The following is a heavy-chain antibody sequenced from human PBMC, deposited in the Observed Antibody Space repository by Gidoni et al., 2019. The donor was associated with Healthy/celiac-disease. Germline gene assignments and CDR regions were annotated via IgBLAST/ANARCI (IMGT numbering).Heavy chain of an antibody. CDR1: GFTFSIYA. Sequence: EVQLLESGGGLVQPGGSLRLSCSASGFTFSIYAMSWVRQAPGKGLGWVSAISGSGGSTYYADAVKGRFTSSRDNSKNTLYLQMNSLRAEDTAVYYCAKDRATGTADAFDIWGQGTMVTVSS. J-gene: IGHJ3*02. V-gene: IGHV3-23*01. D-gene: IGHD1-1*01. CDR2: ISGSGGST. CDR3: AKDRATGTADAFDI.